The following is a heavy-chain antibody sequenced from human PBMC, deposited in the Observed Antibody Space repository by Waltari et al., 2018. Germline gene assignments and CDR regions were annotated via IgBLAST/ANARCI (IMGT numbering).Heavy chain of an antibody. CDR2: ISSSSSYI. V-gene: IGHV3-21*01. J-gene: IGHJ6*02. Sequence: MNWVRQAPGKGLEWVSSISSSSSYIYYADSVKGRFTISRDNAKNSLYLQMNSLRAEDTAVYYCAREYQLPIMDVWGQGTTVTVSS. CDR3: AREYQLPIMDV. D-gene: IGHD2-2*01.